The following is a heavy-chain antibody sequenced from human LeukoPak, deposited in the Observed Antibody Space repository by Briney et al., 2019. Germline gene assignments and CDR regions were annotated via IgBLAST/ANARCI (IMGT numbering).Heavy chain of an antibody. J-gene: IGHJ5*02. CDR2: IYHSGST. CDR3: ARLRYYGSGSYPMTGNWFDP. Sequence: SETLSLTCTVSGYSISSGYYWGWIRQPPGKGLEWIGSIYHSGSTYYNPSLKSRVTISVDTSKNQSSLKLSSVTAADTAVYYCARLRYYGSGSYPMTGNWFDPWGQGTQVTVSS. CDR1: GYSISSGYY. V-gene: IGHV4-38-2*02. D-gene: IGHD3-10*01.